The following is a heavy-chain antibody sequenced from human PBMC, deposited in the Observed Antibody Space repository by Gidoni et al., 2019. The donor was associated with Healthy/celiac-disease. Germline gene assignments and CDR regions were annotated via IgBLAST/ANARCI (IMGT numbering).Heavy chain of an antibody. CDR3: ARAPLELQYYYYYMDV. J-gene: IGHJ6*03. V-gene: IGHV1-69*01. Sequence: QVQLVQSGAEEKKPGSSVKVSCKASGGTCSSYAISWVRQAPGQGLEWMGGIIPIFGTANSAQKFQGRVTITSDESTSTAYMGLSSLRSEDTAVYYCARAPLELQYYYYYMDVWGKGTTVTVSS. CDR1: GGTCSSYA. D-gene: IGHD1-7*01. CDR2: IIPIFGTA.